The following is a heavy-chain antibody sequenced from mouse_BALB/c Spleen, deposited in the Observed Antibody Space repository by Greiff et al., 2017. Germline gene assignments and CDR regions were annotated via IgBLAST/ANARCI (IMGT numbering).Heavy chain of an antibody. CDR1: GYTFTSYW. CDR3: ARNGY. CDR2: IKPSNGRT. V-gene: IGHV1S81*02. J-gene: IGHJ2*01. Sequence: QVQLQQPGAELVKPGASVKLSCKASGYTFTSYWMHWVKQRPGQGLEWIGEIKPSNGRTNYNEKFKSKATLTVDKSSSTAYMQLSSLTSEDSAVYYCARNGYWGQGTTLTVSS.